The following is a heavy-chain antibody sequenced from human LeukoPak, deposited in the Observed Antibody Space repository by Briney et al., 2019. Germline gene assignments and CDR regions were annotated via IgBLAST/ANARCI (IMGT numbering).Heavy chain of an antibody. V-gene: IGHV4-59*01. D-gene: IGHD2-8*01. J-gene: IGHJ4*02. CDR3: ARAPVLYYFDY. CDR2: ISYSGSS. CDR1: GGSISNYY. Sequence: PSETLSPTCTVSGGSISNYYWSWIRQPPGKGLEWIGYISYSGSSNYDPSLNPSLKSRVTISVDTSKNQFSLKLSSVTAADTAVYYCARAPVLYYFDYWGQGTLVTVSS.